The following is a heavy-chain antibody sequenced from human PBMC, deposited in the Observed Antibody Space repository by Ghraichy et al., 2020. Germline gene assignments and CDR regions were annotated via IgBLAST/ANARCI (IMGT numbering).Heavy chain of an antibody. D-gene: IGHD1-26*01. CDR3: TTDVGRTHGGY. V-gene: IGHV3-15*01. CDR1: GFTFSNAW. J-gene: IGHJ4*02. CDR2: IKSKTDGGTT. Sequence: ESLNISCAASGFTFSNAWMSWVRQAPGKGLEWVGRIKSKTDGGTTDYAAPVKGRFTISRDDSKNTLYLQMNSLKTEDTAVYYCTTDVGRTHGGYWGQGTLVTVSS.